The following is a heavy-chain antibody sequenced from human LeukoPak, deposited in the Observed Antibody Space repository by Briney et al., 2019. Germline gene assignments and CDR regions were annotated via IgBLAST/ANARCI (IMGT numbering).Heavy chain of an antibody. Sequence: PGGSLRLSCVASGFTFNEYWINWVRQAPGKGLEWVANVNQDGGEKNYVDSVEGRFTISRDNARHSVHLQMNSLRAEDTAVYFCVRDGNSGWSDLDNWGQGTRVTVSS. CDR3: VRDGNSGWSDLDN. D-gene: IGHD6-19*01. J-gene: IGHJ4*02. V-gene: IGHV3-7*01. CDR2: VNQDGGEK. CDR1: GFTFNEYW.